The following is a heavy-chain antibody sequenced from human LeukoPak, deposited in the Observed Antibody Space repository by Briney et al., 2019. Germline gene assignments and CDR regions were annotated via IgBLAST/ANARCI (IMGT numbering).Heavy chain of an antibody. V-gene: IGHV4-61*02. D-gene: IGHD2-2*01. CDR2: IYTSGST. CDR1: GGSISSGSYY. Sequence: SETLSLTCTVSGGSISSGSYYWSWIRQPAGKGLEWIGRIYTSGSTYYNPSLKSRVTISVDTSKNQFSLKLSSVTAADTAVYYCAREGIVPAAYYWGQGTLVTVSS. J-gene: IGHJ4*02. CDR3: AREGIVPAAYY.